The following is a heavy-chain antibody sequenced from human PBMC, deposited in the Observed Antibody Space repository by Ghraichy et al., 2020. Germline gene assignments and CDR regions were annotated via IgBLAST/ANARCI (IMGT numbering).Heavy chain of an antibody. J-gene: IGHJ6*03. CDR1: GYTFTSYG. V-gene: IGHV1-18*01. D-gene: IGHD6-13*01. CDR2: ISAYNGNT. CDR3: AREKQPTLSYYYYMDV. Sequence: ASVKVSCKASGYTFTSYGISWVRQAPGQGLEWMGWISAYNGNTNYAQKLQGRVTMTTDTSTSTAYMELRSLRSDDTAVYYCAREKQPTLSYYYYMDVWGKGTTVTVSS.